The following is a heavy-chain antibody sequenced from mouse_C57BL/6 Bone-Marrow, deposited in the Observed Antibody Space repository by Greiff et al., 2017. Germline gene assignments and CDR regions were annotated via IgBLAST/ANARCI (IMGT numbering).Heavy chain of an antibody. Sequence: QVQLKQPGAELVKPGASVKMSCKASGYTFTSYWITWVKQRPGQGLEWIGDIYPGSGRTNYNEKFKSKATLTVDTSSSTAYMQLSSLTSEDSAVYYCARSDYSNYDYWYFDVWGTGTTVTVSS. J-gene: IGHJ1*03. V-gene: IGHV1-55*01. D-gene: IGHD2-5*01. CDR1: GYTFTSYW. CDR3: ARSDYSNYDYWYFDV. CDR2: IYPGSGRT.